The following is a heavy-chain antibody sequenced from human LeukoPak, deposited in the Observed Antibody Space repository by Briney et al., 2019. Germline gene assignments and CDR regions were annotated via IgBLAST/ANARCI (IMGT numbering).Heavy chain of an antibody. CDR3: ARDER. CDR1: GFTFSSSW. V-gene: IGHV3-7*01. J-gene: IGHJ4*02. CDR2: IKEDGIEK. Sequence: GGSLRLSCAASGFTFSSSWMSWVRQAPGKGLEWVANIKEDGIEKYYVDSVNGRFTISRDNAKNSLYLHMNSLRAEDTAVYYCARDERWGQGTLVTVSS.